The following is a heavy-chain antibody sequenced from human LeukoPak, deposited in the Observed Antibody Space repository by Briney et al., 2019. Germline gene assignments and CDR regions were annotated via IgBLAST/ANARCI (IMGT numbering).Heavy chain of an antibody. V-gene: IGHV3-23*01. CDR1: GFTFSSYA. Sequence: GGSLRLSCAASGFTFSSYAMSWVRQAPGKGLEWVSAISGSGGSTYYADSVKGRFTISRDNSKNTLYLQMNSLRAEDTAVYYCAVGGLTIFGVVPYYYYYYVDVWGKGTTVTVSS. CDR3: AVGGLTIFGVVPYYYYYYVDV. J-gene: IGHJ6*03. CDR2: ISGSGGST. D-gene: IGHD3-3*01.